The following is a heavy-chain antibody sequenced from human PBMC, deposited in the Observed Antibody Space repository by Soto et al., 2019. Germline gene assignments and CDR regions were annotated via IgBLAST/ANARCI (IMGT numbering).Heavy chain of an antibody. D-gene: IGHD2-2*01. CDR2: INPSGGST. J-gene: IGHJ6*03. CDR3: ARGDIVVVPAASPDYYMDV. V-gene: IGHV1-46*03. CDR1: GYTFTSYY. Sequence: QVQLVQSGAEVKKPGASVKVSCKASGYTFTSYYMHWVRQAPGQGLEWMGIINPSGGSTSYAQKFQGRVTMTRDTSTSTVYVELSGLRSEDTAVYYCARGDIVVVPAASPDYYMDVWVKGTTVTVSS.